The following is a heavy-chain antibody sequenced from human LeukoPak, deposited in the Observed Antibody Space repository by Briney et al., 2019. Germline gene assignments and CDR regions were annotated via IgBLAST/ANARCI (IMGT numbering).Heavy chain of an antibody. CDR3: ARDLDDYNGLPPFFQH. J-gene: IGHJ1*01. CDR2: ISGGGTPT. V-gene: IGHV3-23*01. Sequence: GGSLRLSCAASGFIFNNYAISWVRQAPGKGLEWVSTISGGGTPTYSADSVKGRFTISRDNSKNTLYLQMYSLRAEDTAVYYCARDLDDYNGLPPFFQHWGQGTLVTVSS. CDR1: GFIFNNYA. D-gene: IGHD5-24*01.